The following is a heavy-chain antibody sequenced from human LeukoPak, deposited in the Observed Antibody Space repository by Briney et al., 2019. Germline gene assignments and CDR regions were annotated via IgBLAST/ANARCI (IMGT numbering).Heavy chain of an antibody. J-gene: IGHJ4*02. D-gene: IGHD3-9*01. CDR3: AGRALRYFDWLSWYYFDY. Sequence: SETLSLTCAVYGGSFSGYYWSWIRQPPGKGLEWIGEINHSGSTNYNPSLKSRVTISVDTSKNQFSLKLSSVTAADTAVYYCAGRALRYFDWLSWYYFDYWGQGTLVTVSS. V-gene: IGHV4-34*01. CDR1: GGSFSGYY. CDR2: INHSGST.